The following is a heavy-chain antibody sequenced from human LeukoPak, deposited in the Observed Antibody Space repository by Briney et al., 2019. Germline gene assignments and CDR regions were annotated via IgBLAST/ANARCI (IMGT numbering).Heavy chain of an antibody. Sequence: SGPTLVNPTQTLTLTCTFSGFSLSTSGVGVGWIRQPPGKALEWLALIYWDDDKRYSPSLKSSLTITKDPSKTQVVLTMTNMDPVDTATYYCAHSHYGQESFDYWGQGTLVTVSS. J-gene: IGHJ4*02. CDR1: GFSLSTSGVG. CDR3: AHSHYGQESFDY. D-gene: IGHD4-17*01. V-gene: IGHV2-5*02. CDR2: IYWDDDK.